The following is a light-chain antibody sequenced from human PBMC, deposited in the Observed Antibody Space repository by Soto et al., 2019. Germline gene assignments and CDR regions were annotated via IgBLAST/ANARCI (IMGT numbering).Light chain of an antibody. V-gene: IGKV1-5*03. CDR1: QSIETW. Sequence: DIKMTNWPATLSASVGDRVTMTCRASQSIETWLAWYQQKPGKAPKLLIYKASTLQSGVPSRFSGSGSGADFTLTTSSLQPADCGTYYCLEYATYYILGQGTKVDI. J-gene: IGKJ2*01. CDR3: LEYATYYI. CDR2: KAS.